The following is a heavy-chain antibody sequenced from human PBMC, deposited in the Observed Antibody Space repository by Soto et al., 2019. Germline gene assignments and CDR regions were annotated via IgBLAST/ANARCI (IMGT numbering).Heavy chain of an antibody. Sequence: QVQLVESGGGLVKTSESLTIACAASGFTFSDYYMSWVRQAPGKGLEWVSYISSSGNTIYYADSVKGRVTISRDNAKNSVYLQMNSLRAEDTALYFCAKMSSENYYDPVFSWGQGTLVTVSS. CDR1: GFTFSDYY. CDR2: ISSSGNTI. V-gene: IGHV3-11*01. J-gene: IGHJ4*02. D-gene: IGHD3-22*01. CDR3: AKMSSENYYDPVFS.